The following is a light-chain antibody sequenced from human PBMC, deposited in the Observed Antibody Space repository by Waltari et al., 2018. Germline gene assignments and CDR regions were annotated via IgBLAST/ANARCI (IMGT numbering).Light chain of an antibody. CDR2: AAS. V-gene: IGKV1-39*01. CDR3: QQSYRTPPTWT. CDR1: QSISSY. J-gene: IGKJ1*01. Sequence: DIQMTQSPSSLSASVGDRVSITCRASQSISSYLNWYLQKPGKAPKLLIYAASRLQSGVPSRFSGSGSGTDVTLTISSLQPEDFATYFCQQSYRTPPTWTFGQGTKVEIK.